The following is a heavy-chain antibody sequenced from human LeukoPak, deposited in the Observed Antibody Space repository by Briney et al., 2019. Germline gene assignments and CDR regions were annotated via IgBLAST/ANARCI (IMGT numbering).Heavy chain of an antibody. V-gene: IGHV4-4*07. CDR2: IYTSAST. D-gene: IGHD6-19*01. CDR1: GGSISGYY. Sequence: SETLSLTCTVSGGSISGYYWNWIRQPAGKGLEWIGRIYTSASTNYNPSLKSRVTMSVDTSKNQFSLKLSSMTAADTAVYYCAGGSGWYLWFDPWGQGTLVTVSS. J-gene: IGHJ5*02. CDR3: AGGSGWYLWFDP.